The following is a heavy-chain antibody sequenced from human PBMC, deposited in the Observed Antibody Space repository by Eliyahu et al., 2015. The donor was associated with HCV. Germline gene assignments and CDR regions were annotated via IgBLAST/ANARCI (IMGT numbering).Heavy chain of an antibody. V-gene: IGHV3-9*01. J-gene: IGHJ4*02. CDR3: AKDISYSSSPGYFDS. CDR1: GFTRVDYX. D-gene: IGHD6-6*01. CDR2: ISWNSGRI. Sequence: EVQLVESGGGLVQPGRSLRLSCAXSGFTRVDYXMHWVRQGPGKGLEWVSGISWNSGRIGYADSVKGRFTISRDNAKNSLYLQMNSLRAEDTALYYCAKDISYSSSPGYFDSWGQGTLVTVSS.